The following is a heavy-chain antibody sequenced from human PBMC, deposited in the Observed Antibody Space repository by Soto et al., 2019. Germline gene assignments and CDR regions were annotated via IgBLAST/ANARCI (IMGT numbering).Heavy chain of an antibody. CDR1: GFSFTSSG. Sequence: GASVKVSCKASGFSFTSSGFNWVRQAPGQGLEWMGWINPNSGGTNYAQKFQGRVTMTRDTSISTAYMELSRLRSDDTAVYYCARDSSSTDFDYWGQGTLVTVSS. V-gene: IGHV1-2*02. CDR3: ARDSSSTDFDY. J-gene: IGHJ4*02. CDR2: INPNSGGT. D-gene: IGHD2-2*01.